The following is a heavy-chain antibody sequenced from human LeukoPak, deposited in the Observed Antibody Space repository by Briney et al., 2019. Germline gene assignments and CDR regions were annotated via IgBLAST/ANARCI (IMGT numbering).Heavy chain of an antibody. CDR2: IYYSGST. CDR3: ARLYSGYVFDY. J-gene: IGHJ4*02. D-gene: IGHD5-12*01. CDR1: GGSISGYY. V-gene: IGHV4-31*03. Sequence: SETLSLTCTVSGGSISGYYWSWIRQHPGKGLEWIGYIYYSGSTYYNPSLKSRVTISVDTSKNQFSLKLSSVTAADTAVYYCARLYSGYVFDYWGQGTLVTVSS.